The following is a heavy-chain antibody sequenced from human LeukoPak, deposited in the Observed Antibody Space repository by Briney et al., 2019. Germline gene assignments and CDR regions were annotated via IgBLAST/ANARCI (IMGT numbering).Heavy chain of an antibody. CDR2: IYTSGST. V-gene: IGHV4-4*07. D-gene: IGHD2-15*01. J-gene: IGHJ6*03. CDR3: ARDIPYCSGGSCYYYMDV. CDR1: GGSISSYY. Sequence: PSETLSLTXTVSGGSISSYYWSWIRQPAGKGLEWIGLIYTSGSTNYNPSLKSRVTMSVDTSKNQFSLKLSSVTAADTAVYYCARDIPYCSGGSCYYYMDVWGKGTTVTVSS.